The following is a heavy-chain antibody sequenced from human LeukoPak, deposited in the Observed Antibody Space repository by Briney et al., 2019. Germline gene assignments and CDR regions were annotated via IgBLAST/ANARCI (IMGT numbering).Heavy chain of an antibody. D-gene: IGHD6-13*01. CDR2: ISGSGGST. Sequence: GGSLRLSCAASGFTFSSYAMSWVRQAPGKGLEWVSAISGSGGSTYYADSVKGRFTISRDNSKNTLYLQMNSLRAEDTAVYYCAKDLPIAAAGTGTSPGDHWGQGTLVTVSS. J-gene: IGHJ4*02. CDR1: GFTFSSYA. CDR3: AKDLPIAAAGTGTSPGDH. V-gene: IGHV3-23*01.